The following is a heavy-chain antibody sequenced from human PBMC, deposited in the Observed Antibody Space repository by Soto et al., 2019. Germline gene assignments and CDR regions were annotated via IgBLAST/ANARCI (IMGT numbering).Heavy chain of an antibody. D-gene: IGHD3-22*01. CDR3: ARDRYSYDSRAYQGVDWYFDL. V-gene: IGHV3-33*01. Sequence: GGSLRLSCATSGFTFSNYGIHWVRQAPGKGLEWVAVKWFFASGGNEYYADSVKGRFAISRDDSKNTLFLQMNSLRAEDTAVYYCARDRYSYDSRAYQGVDWYFDLWGRGTLVTVSS. J-gene: IGHJ2*01. CDR2: KWFFASGGNE. CDR1: GFTFSNYG.